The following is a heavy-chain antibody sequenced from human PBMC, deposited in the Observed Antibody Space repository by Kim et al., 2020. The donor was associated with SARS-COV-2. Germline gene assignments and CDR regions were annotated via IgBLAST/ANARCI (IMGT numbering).Heavy chain of an antibody. Sequence: SVKVSCKASGCTFISSSLTWVRQAPGQGLEWIGGILSVYGTTKFAQKFQGRVTITADESTRTAYMELSSLTSGDTAVYYCARDPYGSCPWGPVTLVTVS. J-gene: IGHJ5*02. CDR2: ILSVYGTT. CDR3: ARDPYGSCP. CDR1: GCTFISSS. V-gene: IGHV1-69*13. D-gene: IGHD3-10*01.